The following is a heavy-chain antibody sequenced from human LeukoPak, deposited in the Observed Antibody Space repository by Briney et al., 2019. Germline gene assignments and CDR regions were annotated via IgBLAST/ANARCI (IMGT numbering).Heavy chain of an antibody. CDR3: ARDKSFDYFDY. D-gene: IGHD3-9*01. Sequence: GGSLRLSCAASGFTFSSYIMNWVRQAPGKGLEWVSSISSSSSYIYYADSVKGRFTISRDNAKNSLYLQMNSLRAEDTAVYYCARDKSFDYFDYWGQGTLVTVSS. V-gene: IGHV3-21*01. J-gene: IGHJ4*02. CDR1: GFTFSSYI. CDR2: ISSSSSYI.